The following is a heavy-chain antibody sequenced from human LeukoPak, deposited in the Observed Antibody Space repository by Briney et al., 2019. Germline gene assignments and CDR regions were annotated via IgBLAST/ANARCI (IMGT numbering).Heavy chain of an antibody. CDR2: TKQDGSDK. Sequence: GGSLRLSCAASGFTFSSHWMSWVRQAPGKGLEWVANTKQDGSDKYYADSVKGRFTISRDNAKNSLYLQMNFLRAEDTAVYYCARSQSGGFDIWGQGTMVTVSS. V-gene: IGHV3-7*01. CDR1: GFTFSSHW. J-gene: IGHJ3*02. CDR3: ARSQSGGFDI. D-gene: IGHD4-23*01.